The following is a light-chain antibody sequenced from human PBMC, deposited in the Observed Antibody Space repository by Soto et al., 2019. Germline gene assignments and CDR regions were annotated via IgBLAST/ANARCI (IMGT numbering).Light chain of an antibody. Sequence: IVLTQSPGTLSLSPGERTTLSCRASQSISRYLAWYQQKPGQGPRLLIYGASSRATGTPDRFSGSGSGTDFTLTIGRLEPEDFAVYYCQQYGSSPITFGQGTRLEIK. CDR2: GAS. J-gene: IGKJ5*01. CDR3: QQYGSSPIT. CDR1: QSISRY. V-gene: IGKV3-20*01.